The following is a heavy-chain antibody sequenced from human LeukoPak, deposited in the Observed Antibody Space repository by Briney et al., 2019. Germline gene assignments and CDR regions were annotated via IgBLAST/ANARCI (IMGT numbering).Heavy chain of an antibody. CDR2: IYYSGST. D-gene: IGHD3-22*01. V-gene: IGHV4-39*07. J-gene: IGHJ3*02. Sequence: SETLSLTCTVSGGSISSSRYYWGWIRQPPGKGLEWIGSIYYSGSTYYNPSLKSRLTISVDTSKNQFSVKVTSVTAADTAVYYCARADLYYYHSSGAAMVFDIWGQGTMVTVSS. CDR3: ARADLYYYHSSGAAMVFDI. CDR1: GGSISSSRYY.